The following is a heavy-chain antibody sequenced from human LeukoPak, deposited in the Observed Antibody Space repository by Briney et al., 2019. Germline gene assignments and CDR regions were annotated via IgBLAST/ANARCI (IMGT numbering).Heavy chain of an antibody. CDR1: GGSVSTNIYY. Sequence: SETLSLTCTVSGGSVSTNIYYWAWIRQPPGKGLEWIGSMYDSGSTYYNPSLKSRVTISVDTSKNQFSLKLSSVTAADTAVYYCARGGVIWSWGYWGRGTLVTVSS. D-gene: IGHD3-16*01. CDR3: ARGGVIWSWGY. V-gene: IGHV4-39*01. CDR2: MYDSGST. J-gene: IGHJ4*02.